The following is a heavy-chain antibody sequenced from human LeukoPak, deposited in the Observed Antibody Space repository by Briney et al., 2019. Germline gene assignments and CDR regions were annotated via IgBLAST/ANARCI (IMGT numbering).Heavy chain of an antibody. D-gene: IGHD5-24*01. J-gene: IGHJ4*02. Sequence: GGSLRLSCAASGFTFSSYAMSWVRQAPGEGLEWVSAITGSGGSTYHADSVKGRFTISRDNSKNTLYLQMSSLRAEDTAVYYCAKGSTISRPYYFDFWGQGTLVTVSS. CDR2: ITGSGGST. CDR3: AKGSTISRPYYFDF. CDR1: GFTFSSYA. V-gene: IGHV3-23*01.